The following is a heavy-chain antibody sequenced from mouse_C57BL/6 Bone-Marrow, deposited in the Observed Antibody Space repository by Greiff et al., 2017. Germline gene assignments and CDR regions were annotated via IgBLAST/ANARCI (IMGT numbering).Heavy chain of an antibody. CDR3: SAYYYVSISPFGL. CDR1: GYTFTSYG. J-gene: IGHJ2*01. V-gene: IGHV1-81*01. D-gene: IGHD1-1*01. Sequence: VQLQQSGAELARPGASVKLSCKASGYTFTSYGISWVKQRTGQGLEWIGEITPRSGYTYYNEKLKGKATLTADKSSSTAYMELRSLTSEDAAFDFCSAYYYVSISPFGLWGQGTTLTVSS. CDR2: ITPRSGYT.